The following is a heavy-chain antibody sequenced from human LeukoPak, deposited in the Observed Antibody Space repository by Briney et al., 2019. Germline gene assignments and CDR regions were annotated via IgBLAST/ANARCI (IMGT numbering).Heavy chain of an antibody. V-gene: IGHV5-51*01. D-gene: IGHD6-13*01. Sequence: GESLKISCKGSGSSFSTYWIAWVRQMPGKGLEWMGIIYPGDSDTRYSPSFQGQFTISADKSISTAYLQWSSLKASDSAIYYTAGAAAGTAIDSWGQGTLVTVSS. CDR1: GSSFSTYW. CDR3: AGAAAGTAIDS. CDR2: IYPGDSDT. J-gene: IGHJ4*02.